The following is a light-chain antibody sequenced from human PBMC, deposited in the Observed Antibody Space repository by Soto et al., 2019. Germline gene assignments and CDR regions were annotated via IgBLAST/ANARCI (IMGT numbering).Light chain of an antibody. J-gene: IGKJ1*01. CDR3: QHYNNYPWT. V-gene: IGKV1-5*03. CDR2: KAS. CDR1: QSINKW. Sequence: DIQMTQSPSTLSASPGDRVIITCRASQSINKWLAWYQQRPGEAPKLLIYKASHLQSGVPSRFSGSGSGTEFSLTISSLQPADFATYYCQHYNNYPWTFGQGTKVESK.